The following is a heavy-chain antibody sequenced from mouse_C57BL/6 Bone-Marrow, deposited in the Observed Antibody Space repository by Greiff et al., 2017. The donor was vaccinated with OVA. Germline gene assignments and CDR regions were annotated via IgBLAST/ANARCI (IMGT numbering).Heavy chain of an antibody. V-gene: IGHV1-53*01. CDR2: INPRNGGT. D-gene: IGHD4-1*01. Sequence: QVQLQQPGTELVKPGASVKLSCKASGYTFTSYWMHWVKQRPGQGLEWIGEINPRNGGTNYNETFKSKATLTVDKSSSTAYMQLSSLTSEDSAVYYCERLLGDDWGQGTTRTVSS. J-gene: IGHJ2*01. CDR3: ERLLGDD. CDR1: GYTFTSYW.